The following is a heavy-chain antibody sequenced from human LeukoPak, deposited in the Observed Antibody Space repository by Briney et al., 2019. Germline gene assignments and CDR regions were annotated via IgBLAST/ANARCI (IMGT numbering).Heavy chain of an antibody. CDR2: IKQDGSEK. CDR1: GFTFSSYW. V-gene: IGHV3-7*01. J-gene: IGHJ4*02. D-gene: IGHD2-21*02. CDR3: ARRYCGGDCYSPYFDY. Sequence: GGSLRLSCAASGFTFSSYWMSWVRQAPGKGLEWVANIKQDGSEKYYVDSVEGRFTISRDNAKNSLYLQMNSLRAEDTAVYYCARRYCGGDCYSPYFDYWGQGTLVTVSS.